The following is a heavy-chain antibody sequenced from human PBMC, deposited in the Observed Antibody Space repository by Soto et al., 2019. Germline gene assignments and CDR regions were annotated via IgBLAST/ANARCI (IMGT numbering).Heavy chain of an antibody. CDR3: AKDCLSDELELLLFCYGMDV. CDR2: ISGSGGST. V-gene: IGHV3-23*01. Sequence: PGGSLRLSCAASGFTFSSYAMSWVRQAPGKGLEWVSAISGSGGSTYYADSVKGRFTISRDNSKNTLYLQMNSLRAEDTAVYYCAKDCLSDELELLLFCYGMDVWGQGTTVTVSS. CDR1: GFTFSSYA. J-gene: IGHJ6*02. D-gene: IGHD1-7*01.